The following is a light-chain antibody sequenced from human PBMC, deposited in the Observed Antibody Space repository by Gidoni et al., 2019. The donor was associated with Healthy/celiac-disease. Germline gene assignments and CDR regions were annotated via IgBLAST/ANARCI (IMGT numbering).Light chain of an antibody. CDR1: PDISTY. CDR2: DAS. Sequence: QMTQSPSSLSASVGDRVTITCQASPDISTYLNWYQQKQGKAPKLLIYDASNLETGVPSRFSGSGAGTDFTVTSSSLQPEDIATYYCQQYDNLPLTFGGGTKVEIK. J-gene: IGKJ4*01. CDR3: QQYDNLPLT. V-gene: IGKV1-33*01.